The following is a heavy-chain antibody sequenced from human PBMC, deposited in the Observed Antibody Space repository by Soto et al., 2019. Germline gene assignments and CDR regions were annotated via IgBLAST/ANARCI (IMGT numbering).Heavy chain of an antibody. CDR2: ISYDGINK. J-gene: IGHJ6*02. V-gene: IGHV3-30*03. Sequence: GSLKLSCAASGFTFSSDGMHWRRQAPGTGLECASLISYDGINKYYEDSVKGRFTISRDNSKNTLYLQMNSLRAEDTAVYYCATSLSRRGYSYGNPMLYYYYGMDVWGQGTTVTVA. CDR1: GFTFSSDG. CDR3: ATSLSRRGYSYGNPMLYYYYGMDV. D-gene: IGHD5-18*01.